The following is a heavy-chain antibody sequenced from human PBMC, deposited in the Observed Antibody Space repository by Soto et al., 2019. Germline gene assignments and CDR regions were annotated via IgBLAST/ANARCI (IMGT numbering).Heavy chain of an antibody. CDR1: GFTFRKFV. Sequence: EVQLLESGGDLVQPGGALRLSCAASGFTFRKFVMRWVRQTPGQGLVWVSTITETGGDTYYTDSVKGRFTISRDNSKNTLYHQMTSLRAEDTALYYCTKASPDRHQMGGWGQGTTGTVSS. D-gene: IGHD2-2*01. V-gene: IGHV3-23*01. CDR2: ITETGGDT. J-gene: IGHJ6*01. CDR3: TKASPDRHQMGG.